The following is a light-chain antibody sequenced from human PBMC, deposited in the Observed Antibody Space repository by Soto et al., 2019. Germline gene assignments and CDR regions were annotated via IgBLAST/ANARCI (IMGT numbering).Light chain of an antibody. CDR1: SSDVGGYNY. CDR3: SSYTSTSTVV. Sequence: QSVLTQPASVSGSPGQSITISCTGTSSDVGGYNYVSWYQHHPGKAPKLMIYDVSNRPSGVSNRFSGSKPDNTASLTISGLQAEDEADYYCSSYTSTSTVVFGGGTKLTVL. CDR2: DVS. J-gene: IGLJ2*01. V-gene: IGLV2-14*03.